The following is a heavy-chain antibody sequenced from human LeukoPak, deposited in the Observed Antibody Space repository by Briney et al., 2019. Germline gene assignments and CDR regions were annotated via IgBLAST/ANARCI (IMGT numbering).Heavy chain of an antibody. CDR3: AKSGGYGLIDY. J-gene: IGHJ4*02. D-gene: IGHD1-26*01. Sequence: NPSETLSLTCAVYGGSFSGYYWSWIRQPPGKGLEWIGSIYSSGSTYCNASLQSRVTISIETSKNQISLRLNSVTAADTAIYYCAKSGGYGLIDYWGQGTLVTVSS. V-gene: IGHV4-34*01. CDR2: IYSSGST. CDR1: GGSFSGYY.